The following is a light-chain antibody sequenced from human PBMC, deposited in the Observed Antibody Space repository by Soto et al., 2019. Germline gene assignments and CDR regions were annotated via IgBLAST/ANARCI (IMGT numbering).Light chain of an antibody. CDR2: GTS. Sequence: EIVLTQSPGTLSLSPGERATLSCRASQSVSSAYLAWYQQKPGQAPRLLIYGTSSRATDIPDRFSGRGSGTDFTLIISRLEPEDFAVYYCQQYGTSPFTFGPGTKVDIK. J-gene: IGKJ3*01. CDR3: QQYGTSPFT. V-gene: IGKV3-20*01. CDR1: QSVSSAY.